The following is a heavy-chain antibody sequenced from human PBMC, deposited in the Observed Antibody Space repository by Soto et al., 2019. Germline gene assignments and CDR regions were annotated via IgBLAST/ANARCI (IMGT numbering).Heavy chain of an antibody. J-gene: IGHJ5*02. CDR1: GYTFTSYG. D-gene: IGHD6-19*01. Sequence: QVQLVQSGAEVKKPGASVKVSCKASGYTFTSYGISWVRQAPGQGLEWMGWISAYNGNTNYAQKLQGRVTMTTDTCTSTAYMELRSLRSDDTAVYYYARVTRRVGSGGCRFDPWGQGTLVTVSS. CDR2: ISAYNGNT. V-gene: IGHV1-18*01. CDR3: ARVTRRVGSGGCRFDP.